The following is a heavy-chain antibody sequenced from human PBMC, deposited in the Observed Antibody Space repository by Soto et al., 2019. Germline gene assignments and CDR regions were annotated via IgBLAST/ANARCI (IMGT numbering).Heavy chain of an antibody. D-gene: IGHD3-3*01. Sequence: QVQLVESGGGVVQPGRSLRLSCAASGFTFSSYALHWVRQAPGKGLEWVALISFDGTAIYYADSVKGRFTISRDNSKNKLYLQMNRLRAEDTAVYHCARAFRSGHDFWWFDPWGQGTLVTVSS. CDR1: GFTFSSYA. CDR2: ISFDGTAI. V-gene: IGHV3-30-3*01. CDR3: ARAFRSGHDFWWFDP. J-gene: IGHJ5*02.